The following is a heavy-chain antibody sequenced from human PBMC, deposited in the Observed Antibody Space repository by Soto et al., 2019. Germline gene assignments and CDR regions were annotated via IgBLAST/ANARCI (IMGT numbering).Heavy chain of an antibody. D-gene: IGHD5-18*01. Sequence: PGGSLRLSCAASGFIVSSNYMSWVRPAPGKGLEWVSVIYSGGSTYYADSVKGRFTISRDISKNTLYLQMNSLRAEDTAVYYCARAYRVPTAMPNFWGQGTLVTVSS. CDR3: ARAYRVPTAMPNF. CDR2: IYSGGST. J-gene: IGHJ4*02. CDR1: GFIVSSNY. V-gene: IGHV3-66*01.